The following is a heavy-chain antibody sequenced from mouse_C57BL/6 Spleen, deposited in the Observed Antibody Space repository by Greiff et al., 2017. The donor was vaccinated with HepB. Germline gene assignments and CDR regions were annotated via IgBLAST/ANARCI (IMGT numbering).Heavy chain of an antibody. CDR2: INPGSGGT. CDR1: GYAFTNYL. Sequence: VQLQQSGAELVRPGTSVKVSCKASGYAFTNYLIEWVNQRPGQGLEWIGVINPGSGGTNYNEKFKGKATLTADKSSSTAYMQLSSLTSEDSAVYFCARSKIYHYAMDYWGQGTSVTVSS. V-gene: IGHV1-54*01. J-gene: IGHJ4*01. CDR3: ARSKIYHYAMDY.